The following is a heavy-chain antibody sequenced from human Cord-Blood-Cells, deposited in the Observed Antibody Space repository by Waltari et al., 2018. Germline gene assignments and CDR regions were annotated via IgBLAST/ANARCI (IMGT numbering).Heavy chain of an antibody. CDR2: ISGSGGST. D-gene: IGHD3-3*01. J-gene: IGHJ6*02. V-gene: IGHV3-23*01. CDR1: GFTFSSYA. CDR3: AKLEDDFWSGDYCGMDV. Sequence: EVQLLESGGGLVQPGGSLRLSCAASGFTFSSYAMSWVRQAPGKGLEWVSAISGSGGSTYYADSVKGRFTISRDNSKNTLYLQMNSLRAEDKAVYYCAKLEDDFWSGDYCGMDVWGQGTTVTVSS.